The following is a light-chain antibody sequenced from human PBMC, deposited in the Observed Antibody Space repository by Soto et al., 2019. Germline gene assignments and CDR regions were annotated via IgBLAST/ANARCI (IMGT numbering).Light chain of an antibody. CDR2: EVS. CDR3: SSYTSSNTVL. Sequence: QSALTQPASVSGSPGQSITISCTGTSSDVGGYNYVSWYQQHPGKAPQLMIYEVSNRPSGVSNRFSGSKSGNTASLTISGLQAEDEADYYCSSYTSSNTVLFGGGTKLTVL. J-gene: IGLJ2*01. CDR1: SSDVGGYNY. V-gene: IGLV2-14*01.